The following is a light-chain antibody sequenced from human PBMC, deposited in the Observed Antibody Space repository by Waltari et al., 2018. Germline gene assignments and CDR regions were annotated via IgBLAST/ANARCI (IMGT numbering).Light chain of an antibody. Sequence: DIQMTQSPSSLSASVGDRVTITCRASQSIGTSLNWYLQKPGRAPNLLIYASSNLQSGVPSRFSGTGSGTDFTLTISSLQPEDFAIYYCQQSYSTVWTCGQGTKVEIK. V-gene: IGKV1-39*01. CDR1: QSIGTS. CDR2: ASS. CDR3: QQSYSTVWT. J-gene: IGKJ1*01.